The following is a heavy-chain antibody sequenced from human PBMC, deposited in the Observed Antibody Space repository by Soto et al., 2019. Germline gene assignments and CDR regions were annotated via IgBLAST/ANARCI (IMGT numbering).Heavy chain of an antibody. CDR2: IYTSGST. CDR3: ARDTNWNQQEFWFDP. J-gene: IGHJ5*02. V-gene: IGHV4-4*07. CDR1: GGSISSYY. D-gene: IGHD1-20*01. Sequence: SETLAVGCTVYGGSISSYYWSWIRQRAGKGLDWIGRIYTSGSTNYNPSLKSRVTMSVDTSKNQFSLKLGSVTAADTALYYCARDTNWNQQEFWFDPWGQGTMVTVSS.